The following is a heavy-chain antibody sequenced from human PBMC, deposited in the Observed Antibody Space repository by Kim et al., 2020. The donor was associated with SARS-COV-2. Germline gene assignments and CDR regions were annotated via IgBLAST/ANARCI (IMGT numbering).Heavy chain of an antibody. CDR2: IWYDGSNK. V-gene: IGHV3-33*01. J-gene: IGHJ4*02. D-gene: IGHD4-17*01. CDR3: ARARGDYPNRHFDY. CDR1: GFTFSSYG. Sequence: GGSLRLSCAASGFTFSSYGMHWVRQAPGKGLEWVAVIWYDGSNKYYADSVKGRFTISRDNSKNTLYLQMNSLRAEDTAVYYCARARGDYPNRHFDYWGQGTLVTVSS.